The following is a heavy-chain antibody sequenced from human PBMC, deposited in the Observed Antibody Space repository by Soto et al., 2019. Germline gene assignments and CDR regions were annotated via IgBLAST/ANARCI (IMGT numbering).Heavy chain of an antibody. J-gene: IGHJ4*02. Sequence: SETLSLTCTVSGGSISSGDYYWSWIRQPPGKGLEWIGYIYYSGGTYYNPSLKSRVTISVDTSKNQFSLKLSSVTAADTAVYYCDRYYDSSGYYDNWGQGTLVTVSS. D-gene: IGHD3-22*01. V-gene: IGHV4-30-4*01. CDR2: IYYSGGT. CDR1: GGSISSGDYY. CDR3: DRYYDSSGYYDN.